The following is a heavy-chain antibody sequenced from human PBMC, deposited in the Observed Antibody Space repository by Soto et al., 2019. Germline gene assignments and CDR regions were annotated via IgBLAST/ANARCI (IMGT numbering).Heavy chain of an antibody. D-gene: IGHD3-10*01. V-gene: IGHV4-38-2*01. CDR2: IYHSGST. Sequence: SETLSLTCAVSGYSISSGYYWDWIRQPPGKGLEWIGSIYHSGSTYYNPSLKSRVTISVDTSKNQLSLKLSSVTAADTAVYYCARAYGSGSNDWFDPWGQGTLVTVSS. CDR3: ARAYGSGSNDWFDP. J-gene: IGHJ5*02. CDR1: GYSISSGYY.